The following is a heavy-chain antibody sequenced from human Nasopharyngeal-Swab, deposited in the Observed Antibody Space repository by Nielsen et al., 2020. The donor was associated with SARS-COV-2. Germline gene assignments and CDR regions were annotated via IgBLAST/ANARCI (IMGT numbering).Heavy chain of an antibody. J-gene: IGHJ5*02. CDR1: GYSFTSYW. D-gene: IGHD3-3*01. CDR3: ARLEYDFWSGSDSWFDP. CDR2: IYPGDSDT. Sequence: GESLKISCKGSGYSFTSYWIGWVRQMPGKGLEWMGIIYPGDSDTRYSPSFQGQVTISADKSISTAYLQWSSLKASDTAMYYCARLEYDFWSGSDSWFDPWGQGTLVTVSS. V-gene: IGHV5-51*01.